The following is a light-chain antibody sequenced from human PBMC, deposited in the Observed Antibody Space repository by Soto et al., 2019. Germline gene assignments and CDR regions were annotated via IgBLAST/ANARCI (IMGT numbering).Light chain of an antibody. CDR1: ESISSSY. J-gene: IGKJ4*01. Sequence: EIVLTQSPGALSLSPGEGATLRCSASESISSSYLAWYQQRRGQAPRLLIYSTSTRAAGISPRFSGSGAGRDFTLTISSLEPEDSAIYYCQQYGASPPATFGGGTRVEI. V-gene: IGKV3-20*01. CDR3: QQYGASPPAT. CDR2: STS.